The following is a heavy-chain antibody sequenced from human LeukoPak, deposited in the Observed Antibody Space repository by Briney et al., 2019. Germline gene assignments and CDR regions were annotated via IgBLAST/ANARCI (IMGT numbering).Heavy chain of an antibody. V-gene: IGHV1-18*04. CDR3: ASVTGYYGSGSLDAFDI. CDR2: ISAYNGNT. CDR1: GYTFTSYG. Sequence: ASVKVSCKTSGYTFTSYGISWVRQAPGQGLEWMGWISAYNGNTNYAQKLHGRVTMTTDTSTSTAYMELRSLRSDDTAVYYCASVTGYYGSGSLDAFDIWGQGTMVTVSS. J-gene: IGHJ3*02. D-gene: IGHD3-10*01.